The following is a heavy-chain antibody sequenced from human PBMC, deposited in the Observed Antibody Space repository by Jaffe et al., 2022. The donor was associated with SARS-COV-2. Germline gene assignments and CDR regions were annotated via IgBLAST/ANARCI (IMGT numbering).Heavy chain of an antibody. J-gene: IGHJ5*02. Sequence: QLQLQESGPGLVKPSETLSLTCTVSGGSISSSSYYWGWIRQPPGKGLEWIGSIYYSGSTYYNPSLKSRVTISVDTSKNQFSLKLSSVTAADTAVYYCARRKEDIVGATKYNWFDPWGQGTLVTVSS. CDR3: ARRKEDIVGATKYNWFDP. V-gene: IGHV4-39*01. CDR2: IYYSGST. CDR1: GGSISSSSYY. D-gene: IGHD1-26*01.